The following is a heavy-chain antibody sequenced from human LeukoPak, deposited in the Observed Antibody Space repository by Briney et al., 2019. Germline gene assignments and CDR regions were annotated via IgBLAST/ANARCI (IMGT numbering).Heavy chain of an antibody. CDR1: GGIFSSYA. CDR3: ARDRYNSSWYLDY. CDR2: IIPILGPA. D-gene: IGHD6-13*01. J-gene: IGHJ4*02. Sequence: ASVKVSCKASGGIFSSYALSWVRQAPGQGLEWMGGIIPILGPANYAQKFQGRVTITADESTSTAYMELSSLRSDDTAVYYCARDRYNSSWYLDYWGQGTLVTVSS. V-gene: IGHV1-69*01.